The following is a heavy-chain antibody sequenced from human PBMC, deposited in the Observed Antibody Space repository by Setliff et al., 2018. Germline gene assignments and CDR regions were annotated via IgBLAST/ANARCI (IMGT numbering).Heavy chain of an antibody. V-gene: IGHV4-59*08. CDR1: GGSISSYY. CDR3: ARPPRGGRWYFDL. Sequence: LSLTCTVSGGSISSYYWSWIRQPPGKGLEWIGYIYYSGSTNYNPSLKGRATLSIDASKKQFSLNLTSVTAADTAVYYCARPPRGGRWYFDLWGRGTLVTVS. J-gene: IGHJ2*01. CDR2: IYYSGST. D-gene: IGHD3-16*01.